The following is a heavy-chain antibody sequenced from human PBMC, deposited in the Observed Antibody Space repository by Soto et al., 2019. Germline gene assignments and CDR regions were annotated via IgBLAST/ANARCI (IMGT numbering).Heavy chain of an antibody. J-gene: IGHJ6*02. CDR1: GFTFSSYA. D-gene: IGHD3-10*01. V-gene: IGHV3-23*01. CDR3: AKGGESGESYYYYYYGMDV. CDR2: ISGSGGST. Sequence: GGSLRLSCAASGFTFSSYAMSWIRQAPGKGLEWVSAISGSGGSTYYADSVKGRFTISRDNSKNTLYLQMNSLRAEDTAVYYCAKGGESGESYYYYYYGMDVWGRGTTVTVSS.